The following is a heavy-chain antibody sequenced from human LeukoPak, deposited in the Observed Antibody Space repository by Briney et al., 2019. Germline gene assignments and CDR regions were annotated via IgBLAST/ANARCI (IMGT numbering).Heavy chain of an antibody. CDR2: IYYSGST. Sequence: SETLSLTCTVSGGSIRTYYWSWIRQPPGKGLEWIGYIYYSGSTNHNPSLKSRLTISMDASKNQFSLKLSSVTAADTAVYYCARAALTMGATNFDYWGQGTLVTVSS. D-gene: IGHD1-26*01. CDR3: ARAALTMGATNFDY. J-gene: IGHJ4*02. CDR1: GGSIRTYY. V-gene: IGHV4-59*01.